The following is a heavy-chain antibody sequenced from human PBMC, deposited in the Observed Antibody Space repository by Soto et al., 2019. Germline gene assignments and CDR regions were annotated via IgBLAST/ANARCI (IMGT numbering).Heavy chain of an antibody. CDR1: GGSFSGYY. CDR2: INHSGST. CDR3: ARGGAVAGPFDY. Sequence: PSETLSLTCAVYGGSFSGYYWSWIRQSPVKGLEWIGEINHSGSTNYNPSLKSRVTISVDASKNLFSLKLSSVTAADTAVYYCARGGAVAGPFDYWGQGTQVTVSS. V-gene: IGHV4-34*01. D-gene: IGHD6-19*01. J-gene: IGHJ4*02.